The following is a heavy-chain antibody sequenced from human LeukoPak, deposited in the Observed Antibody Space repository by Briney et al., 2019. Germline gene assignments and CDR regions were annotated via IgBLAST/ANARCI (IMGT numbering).Heavy chain of an antibody. V-gene: IGHV1-2*02. CDR3: ARSGYCSGGSCYELGY. Sequence: ASVKVSCKDSGYTLTGYYMRWVRQAPGQGLERMGWINPNSGGTNYAQKFQGRVTMTRDTSISTAYMELSRLRSDDTAVYYCARSGYCSGGSCYELGYWGQGTLVTVSS. J-gene: IGHJ4*02. CDR2: INPNSGGT. D-gene: IGHD2-15*01. CDR1: GYTLTGYY.